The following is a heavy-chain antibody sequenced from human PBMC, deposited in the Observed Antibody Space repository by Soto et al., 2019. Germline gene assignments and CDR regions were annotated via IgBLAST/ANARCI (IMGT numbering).Heavy chain of an antibody. CDR2: ISSNGGST. V-gene: IGHV3-64D*08. D-gene: IGHD2-21*02. Sequence: PGGSLRLSCSASGFTFSSYAMHWVRQAPGKGLEYVSAISSNGGSTYYADSVKGRFTISRDNSKNTLYLQMSSLRAEDTAVYYCARGGAYCGGDCYTGLDYWGQGTLVTVSS. CDR3: ARGGAYCGGDCYTGLDY. CDR1: GFTFSSYA. J-gene: IGHJ4*02.